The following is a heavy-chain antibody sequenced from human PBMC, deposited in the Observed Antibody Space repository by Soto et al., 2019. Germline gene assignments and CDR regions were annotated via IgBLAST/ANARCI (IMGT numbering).Heavy chain of an antibody. D-gene: IGHD5-18*01. V-gene: IGHV3-30-3*01. Sequence: PGGSLRLSCAAPGFTFSSYAMHWVRQAPGKGLEWVAVISYDGSNKYYADSVKGRFTISRDNSKNTLYLQMNSLRAEDTAVYYCAREVDTATENIYYYYGMDVWGQGTTVTVSS. J-gene: IGHJ6*02. CDR2: ISYDGSNK. CDR1: GFTFSSYA. CDR3: AREVDTATENIYYYYGMDV.